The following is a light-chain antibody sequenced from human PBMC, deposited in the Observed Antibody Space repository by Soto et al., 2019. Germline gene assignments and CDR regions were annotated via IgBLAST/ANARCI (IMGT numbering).Light chain of an antibody. CDR2: AAS. J-gene: IGKJ5*01. CDR1: QSVPSNY. CDR3: QQYGSNPSIT. V-gene: IGKV3-20*01. Sequence: IVLTQSPGTLSLSPGERATLSCRASQSVPSNYVAWYQQKPGQAPRLLLYAASSRTTGIPDRFSGSGSGTDFTLTISRLEPEDFAVYYCQQYGSNPSITFGQGTRLEIK.